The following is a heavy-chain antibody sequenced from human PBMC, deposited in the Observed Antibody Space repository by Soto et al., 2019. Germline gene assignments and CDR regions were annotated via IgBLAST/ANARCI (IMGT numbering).Heavy chain of an antibody. CDR1: GFTFNTYA. V-gene: IGHV3-23*01. Sequence: GGSLRLSCAASGFTFNTYAMTWVRQTPGKGLEWVSFITTRGARTYYADPVRGRFTISTDSSRNTLYLQMNSLRPDDTAVYFCARYRSDGSASFDSWGQGTRVTVSS. CDR2: ITTRGART. CDR3: ARYRSDGSASFDS. D-gene: IGHD3-9*01. J-gene: IGHJ4*02.